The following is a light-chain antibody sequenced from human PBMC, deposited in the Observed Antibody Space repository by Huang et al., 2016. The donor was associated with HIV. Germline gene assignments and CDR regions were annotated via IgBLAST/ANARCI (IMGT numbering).Light chain of an antibody. CDR1: QSVSDF. CDR3: QQRSKWPLT. Sequence: EIVLTQSPATLSLSPGQRVTLSCRASQSVSDFLAWYQQKPGQAPRLLIYDASKRATGIPARFSGSGAGTDFTLTISSLEPEDFAGYYCQQRSKWPLTFGGGTKVESK. CDR2: DAS. V-gene: IGKV3-11*01. J-gene: IGKJ4*01.